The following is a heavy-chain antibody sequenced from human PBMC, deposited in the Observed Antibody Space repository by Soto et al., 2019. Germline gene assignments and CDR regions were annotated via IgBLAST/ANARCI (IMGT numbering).Heavy chain of an antibody. V-gene: IGHV3-7*01. J-gene: IGHJ6*03. CDR3: ARGVRGEDRWYYYYYMDV. D-gene: IGHD3-10*01. CDR1: GFTFSSYW. Sequence: GGSLRLSCAASGFTFSSYWMSWVRQAPGKGLEWVANIKQDGSEKYYVDSVKGRFTISTDNAKNSLYLQTNSLRAEDTAVYYCARGVRGEDRWYYYYYMDVWGKGTTVTVSS. CDR2: IKQDGSEK.